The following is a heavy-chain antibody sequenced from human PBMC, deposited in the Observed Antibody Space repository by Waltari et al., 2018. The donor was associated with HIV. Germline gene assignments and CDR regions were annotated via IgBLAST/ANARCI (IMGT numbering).Heavy chain of an antibody. CDR1: GGSISSGGYS. D-gene: IGHD2-15*01. V-gene: IGHV4-30-2*01. CDR2: IYHSGST. CDR3: ASSGSVYYYYGMDV. J-gene: IGHJ6*02. Sequence: QLQLQESGSGLVKPSQTLSLTCAVSGGSISSGGYSWSWIRQPPGKGLEWIGYIYHSGSTYYNPSLKSRVTISVDRSKNQFSLKLSSVTAADTAVYYCASSGSVYYYYGMDVWGQGTTVTVSS.